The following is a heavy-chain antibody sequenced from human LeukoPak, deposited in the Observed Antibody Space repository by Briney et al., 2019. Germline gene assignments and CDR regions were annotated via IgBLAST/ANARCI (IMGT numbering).Heavy chain of an antibody. Sequence: LETLPLTCTVSGGSISSSSYYWGWIRQPPGKGLEWIGSIYYSGSTYYNPSHKSRVTISVDTSKNQFSLKLSSVTAADTAVYYCARPPLYYDFWSGPESAEYFRHWGQGTLVTVSS. CDR3: ARPPLYYDFWSGPESAEYFRH. D-gene: IGHD3-3*01. CDR2: IYYSGST. CDR1: GGSISSSSYY. J-gene: IGHJ1*01. V-gene: IGHV4-39*01.